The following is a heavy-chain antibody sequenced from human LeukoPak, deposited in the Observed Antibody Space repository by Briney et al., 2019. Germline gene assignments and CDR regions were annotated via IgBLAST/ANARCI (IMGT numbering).Heavy chain of an antibody. CDR1: GFAFSDYA. CDR3: AKEGFDS. CDR2: ISNSGGGT. J-gene: IGHJ4*02. Sequence: PGRSLRLSCAASGFAFSDYAMHWVRQAPGKGLEWVSSISNSGGGTYYADSVKGRFTISRDNSKNTLYLQMNSLRAEDTAVYYCAKEGFDSWGQGTLVTVSS. V-gene: IGHV3-23*01.